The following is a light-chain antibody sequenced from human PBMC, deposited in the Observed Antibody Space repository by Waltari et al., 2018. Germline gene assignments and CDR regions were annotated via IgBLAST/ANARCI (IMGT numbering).Light chain of an antibody. V-gene: IGLV2-14*03. CDR1: SSDIGAYNY. Sequence: QSALTQPASVSGSPGQSITISCTGTSSDIGAYNYVSWYQQHPGKAPKLLIYDVTFRPSEVSSRFSGSTSGNTASLTISGLQAEDEADYYCNSHTTVSSLVFGTGTKVTVL. CDR3: NSHTTVSSLV. CDR2: DVT. J-gene: IGLJ1*01.